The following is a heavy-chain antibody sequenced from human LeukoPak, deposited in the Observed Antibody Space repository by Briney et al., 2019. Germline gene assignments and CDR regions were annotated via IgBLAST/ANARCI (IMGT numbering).Heavy chain of an antibody. D-gene: IGHD3-16*01. CDR3: ARDSDEGPFGRYYFDY. CDR1: GFTFSSYA. CDR2: ISYDGSNK. V-gene: IGHV3-30*04. J-gene: IGHJ4*02. Sequence: PGGSLRLSCAASGFTFSSYAMHWVRQAPGKGLEWVAVISYDGSNKYYADSVKGRFTISRDNSKNTLYLQMNSLRAEDTAVYYCARDSDEGPFGRYYFDYWGQGTLVTVSS.